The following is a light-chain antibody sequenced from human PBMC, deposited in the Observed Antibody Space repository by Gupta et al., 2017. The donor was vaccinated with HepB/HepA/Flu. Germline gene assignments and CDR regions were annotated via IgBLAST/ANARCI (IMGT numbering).Light chain of an antibody. V-gene: IGKV1-27*01. Sequence: DIHMTPSPPSLSASVGDSATITCRANQGISNYLAWYQQKPGQVPKLLIYAASTMQSGVPSRFSGSGSGTDFTLTISSLQPEDVATYYCQQYSSAPLTFGEGTKVEIK. J-gene: IGKJ4*01. CDR1: QGISNY. CDR3: QQYSSAPLT. CDR2: AAS.